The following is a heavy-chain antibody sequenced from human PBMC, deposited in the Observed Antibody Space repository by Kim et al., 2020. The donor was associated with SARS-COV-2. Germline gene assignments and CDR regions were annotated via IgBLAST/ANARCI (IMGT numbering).Heavy chain of an antibody. D-gene: IGHD6-6*01. Sequence: ASVKVSCKASGYTFTSYDISWVRQAPGQGLEWMGWISAYNGNTNYAQKLQGRVTMTTDTSTSTAYMELRSLRSDDTAVYYCARDSSSYYEEDYLFDYWGQGTLVTVSS. CDR1: GYTFTSYD. V-gene: IGHV1-18*01. J-gene: IGHJ4*02. CDR2: ISAYNGNT. CDR3: ARDSSSYYEEDYLFDY.